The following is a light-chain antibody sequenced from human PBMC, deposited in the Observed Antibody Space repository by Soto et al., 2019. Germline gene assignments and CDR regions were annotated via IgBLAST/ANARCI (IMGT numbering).Light chain of an antibody. CDR3: AARDDSLNGYV. J-gene: IGLJ1*01. V-gene: IGLV1-44*01. Sequence: QSALTQPPSASGTPGQRVTISCSGSSSNIGSNTVNWYQQLPGTAPKLLIYSNNQRPSGVPDRFSGSKSGTSASLAISGLQSEYEADYYCAARDDSLNGYVFGTGTKVTVL. CDR1: SSNIGSNT. CDR2: SNN.